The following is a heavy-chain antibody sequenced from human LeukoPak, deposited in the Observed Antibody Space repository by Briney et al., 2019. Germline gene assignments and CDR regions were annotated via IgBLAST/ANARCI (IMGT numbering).Heavy chain of an antibody. D-gene: IGHD3-3*01. Sequence: GASVKVSCKASGYTFTSYGISWVRQAPGQGLEWMGWISAYNGNTNYAQKLQGRVTMTTDTSTSTAYMELRSLRSDDTAVYYCARDPRGYYAFWSGYYHDYWGPGTLVTVSS. CDR3: ARDPRGYYAFWSGYYHDY. J-gene: IGHJ4*02. CDR2: ISAYNGNT. CDR1: GYTFTSYG. V-gene: IGHV1-18*01.